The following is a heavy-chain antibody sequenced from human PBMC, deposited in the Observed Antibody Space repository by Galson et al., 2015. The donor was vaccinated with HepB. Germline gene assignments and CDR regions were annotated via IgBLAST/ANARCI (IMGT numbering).Heavy chain of an antibody. CDR2: INPNSGGT. D-gene: IGHD6-13*01. Sequence: SVKVSCKASGYTFTGYYMHWVRQAPGQGLEWMGWINPNSGGTNYAQKFQGRVTMTRDTSISTAYMELSRLRSDDTAVYYCARDSSSSSSWYTPSWFDPWGQGTLVTVSS. CDR1: GYTFTGYY. CDR3: ARDSSSSSSWYTPSWFDP. J-gene: IGHJ5*02. V-gene: IGHV1-2*02.